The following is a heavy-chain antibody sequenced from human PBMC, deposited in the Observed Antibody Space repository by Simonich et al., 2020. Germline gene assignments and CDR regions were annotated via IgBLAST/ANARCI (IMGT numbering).Heavy chain of an antibody. CDR1: GYTFTGYY. CDR2: INPTGGDT. V-gene: IGHV1-2*06. D-gene: IGHD2-15*01. J-gene: IGHJ2*01. Sequence: QVQLVQSGAEVKKPGASLKVSCKASGYTFTGYYMHWVRQAPGQGLEWMGRINPTGGDTNYEQKCQGRVTMTRDTSISTAYRELSRLRSDDTAVDYGAGDGGNCSGGSCYWYFDLWGRGTLVTVSS. CDR3: AGDGGNCSGGSCYWYFDL.